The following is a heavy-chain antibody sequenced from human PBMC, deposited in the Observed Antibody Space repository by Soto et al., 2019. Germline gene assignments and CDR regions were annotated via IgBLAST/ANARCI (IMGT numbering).Heavy chain of an antibody. V-gene: IGHV3-74*01. D-gene: IGHD4-17*01. Sequence: EVQLVESGGGLVQPGGSLRLSCAASGFTFSSYWMHWVRQAPGKGLVWVSRIKSDGSNTSYADSVKGRFTISRDHGKTTLYLQLSSLRAEDTAVYYCVRVAYGDLGGWGQGTMVTVSS. J-gene: IGHJ4*02. CDR2: IKSDGSNT. CDR1: GFTFSSYW. CDR3: VRVAYGDLGG.